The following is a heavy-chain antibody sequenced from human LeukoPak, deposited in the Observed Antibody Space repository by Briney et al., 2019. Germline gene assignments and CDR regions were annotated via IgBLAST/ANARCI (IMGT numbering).Heavy chain of an antibody. J-gene: IGHJ4*02. Sequence: SETLSLTCSVDGESFTGYYWTWIRQPPGKGLEWIGEINHTGSTNYNPSLKSRVTLSIDMSKKQFSLHLTSLTAADTAVYYCARITGYGGGSLRYWGQGTLVAISS. V-gene: IGHV4-34*01. CDR1: GESFTGYY. CDR3: ARITGYGGGSLRY. D-gene: IGHD4-23*01. CDR2: INHTGST.